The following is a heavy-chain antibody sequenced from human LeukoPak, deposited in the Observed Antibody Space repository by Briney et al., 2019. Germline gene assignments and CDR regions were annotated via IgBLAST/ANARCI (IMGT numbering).Heavy chain of an antibody. CDR3: ARRKRGPRAFDI. CDR1: GGSISSYY. D-gene: IGHD1-14*01. J-gene: IGHJ3*02. Sequence: PSETLSLTCTVSGGSISSYYWSWIRQPPGKGLEWIGYIYYSGSTNYNPSLKSRVTISVDTSKNQFSLKLSSVTAADTAVYYCARRKRGPRAFDIWGQGTMVTVSS. CDR2: IYYSGST. V-gene: IGHV4-59*12.